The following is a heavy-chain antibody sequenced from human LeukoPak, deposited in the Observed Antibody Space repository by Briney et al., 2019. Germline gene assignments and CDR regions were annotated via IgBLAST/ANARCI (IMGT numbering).Heavy chain of an antibody. CDR3: AREWMTYYYDSSGYSPCDY. V-gene: IGHV1-2*02. J-gene: IGHJ4*02. D-gene: IGHD3-22*01. CDR1: GFTLTGYY. Sequence: ASVKVSCNASGFTLTGYYIHWVRQAPGQGLEWMGWINPNSGGTNYAQNSQGRVTMTRDTSISTAYMELSRLRSDATAVYYCAREWMTYYYDSSGYSPCDYWGQGTLVTVSS. CDR2: INPNSGGT.